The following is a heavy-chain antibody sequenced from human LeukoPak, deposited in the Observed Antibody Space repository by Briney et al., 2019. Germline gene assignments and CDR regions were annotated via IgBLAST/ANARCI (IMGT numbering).Heavy chain of an antibody. CDR3: ARGRDGYNDGFDF. Sequence: SEILSLTCTVSGGSINNYYWSWIRQPPGKGLEWIGYIYYSGTTNYNPSLKSRFTISVDTSKNQFSLRVSSVTAADTAVYYCARGRDGYNDGFDFWGQGTMVTVSS. D-gene: IGHD5-24*01. V-gene: IGHV4-59*01. J-gene: IGHJ3*01. CDR1: GGSINNYY. CDR2: IYYSGTT.